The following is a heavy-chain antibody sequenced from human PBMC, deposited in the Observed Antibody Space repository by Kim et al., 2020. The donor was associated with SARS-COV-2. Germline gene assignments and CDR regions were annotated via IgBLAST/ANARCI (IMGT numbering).Heavy chain of an antibody. J-gene: IGHJ4*02. V-gene: IGHV4-61*07. D-gene: IGHD6-19*01. Sequence: YPPPLKSRGTISVDTSKAQLSMKLSSVTAADTAVYYCARRAVAGARGVDYWGQGTLVTVSS. CDR3: ARRAVAGARGVDY.